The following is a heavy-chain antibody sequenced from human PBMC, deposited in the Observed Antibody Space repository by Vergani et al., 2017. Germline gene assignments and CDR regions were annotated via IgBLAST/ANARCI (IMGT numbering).Heavy chain of an antibody. V-gene: IGHV1-24*01. CDR1: GYTLTELS. CDR3: ARENPGIVGATSGWFDP. Sequence: QVQLVQSGAEVKKPGASVKVSCKVSGYTLTELSMHWVRQAPGKGLEWMGGFDPEDGETIYAQKFQGRVTITADKSTSTAYMELSSLRSEDTAVYYCARENPGIVGATSGWFDPWGQGTLVTVSS. D-gene: IGHD1-26*01. J-gene: IGHJ5*02. CDR2: FDPEDGET.